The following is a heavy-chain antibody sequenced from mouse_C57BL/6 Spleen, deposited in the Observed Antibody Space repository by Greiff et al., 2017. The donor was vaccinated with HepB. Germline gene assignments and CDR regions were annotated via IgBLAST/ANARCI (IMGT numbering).Heavy chain of an antibody. CDR1: GYSITSGYY. D-gene: IGHD3-1*01. V-gene: IGHV3-6*01. CDR2: ISYDGSN. J-gene: IGHJ3*01. Sequence: EVQLVESGPGLVKPSQSLSLTCSVTGYSITSGYYWNWIRQFPGNKLEWMGYISYDGSNNYNPSLKNRISITRDTSKNQFFLKLNSVTTEDTATYYCAREGYGDPWFAYWGQGTLVTVSA. CDR3: AREGYGDPWFAY.